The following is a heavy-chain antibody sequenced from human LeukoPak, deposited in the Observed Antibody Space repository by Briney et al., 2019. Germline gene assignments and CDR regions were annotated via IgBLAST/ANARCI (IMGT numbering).Heavy chain of an antibody. CDR2: MNPNSGNT. Sequence: ASVKVSCKASGYTFTSYDINWVRQATGQGLEWMGWMNPNSGNTGYAQKFQGRVTMTRNTSISTAYMELSSLRSEDTAVYYCARDSSHDYGDYERAFDIWGQGTMVTVSS. CDR1: GYTFTSYD. V-gene: IGHV1-8*01. CDR3: ARDSSHDYGDYERAFDI. D-gene: IGHD4-17*01. J-gene: IGHJ3*02.